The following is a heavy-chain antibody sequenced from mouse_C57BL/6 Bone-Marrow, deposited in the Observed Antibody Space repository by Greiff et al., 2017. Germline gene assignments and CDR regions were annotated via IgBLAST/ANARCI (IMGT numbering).Heavy chain of an antibody. CDR2: IRSKSNNYAT. Sequence: EAGGGLVQPKGSLKLSCAASGFSFNTYAMNWVRQAPGKGLEWVARIRSKSNNYATYYADSVKDRFTISRDDSESMLYLQMNNLKTEDTAMYYCVRHGRLRYYAMDYWGQGTSVTVSS. J-gene: IGHJ4*01. V-gene: IGHV10-1*01. D-gene: IGHD2-4*01. CDR1: GFSFNTYA. CDR3: VRHGRLRYYAMDY.